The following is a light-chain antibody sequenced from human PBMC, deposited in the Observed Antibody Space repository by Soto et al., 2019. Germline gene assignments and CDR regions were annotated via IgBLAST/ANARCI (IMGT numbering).Light chain of an antibody. V-gene: IGLV1-47*01. CDR2: RNN. CDR3: AAWDDSLSGNYV. CDR1: SSNIGSNY. J-gene: IGLJ1*01. Sequence: QSVLTQPPSASGTPGQRVTISCSGSSSNIGSNYVYWYQQLPGTAPKLLIYRNNQRPSGFPDRFSGSKSGTSASLAISWLRSEDEADYYCAAWDDSLSGNYVFGTGTKLTVL.